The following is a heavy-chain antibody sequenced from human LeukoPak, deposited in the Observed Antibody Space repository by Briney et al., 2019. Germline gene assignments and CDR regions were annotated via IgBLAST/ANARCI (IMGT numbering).Heavy chain of an antibody. D-gene: IGHD3-16*01. J-gene: IGHJ1*01. V-gene: IGHV3-30*04. CDR3: AKDDDWGRYKH. CDR2: ISYDGSNK. Sequence: PGGSLRLSCAASGFAFTSYAMHWVRQAPGKGLEWVAVISYDGSNKWDADSVKGRFTISRDNSKNTLYLQVNSLRAEDTAMYYCAKDDDWGRYKHWGQGTLVTVSS. CDR1: GFAFTSYA.